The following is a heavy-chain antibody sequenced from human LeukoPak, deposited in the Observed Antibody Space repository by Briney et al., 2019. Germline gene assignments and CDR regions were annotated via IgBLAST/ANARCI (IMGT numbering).Heavy chain of an antibody. Sequence: SVKVSCKASGGTFSSYAISWVRQAPGQVLERMGGIIPIFGTANYAQKFQGRVTITADESTSTAYMELSSLRSEDTAVYYCARYDFWSGFGWFDPWGQGTLVTVSS. CDR1: GGTFSSYA. V-gene: IGHV1-69*01. CDR2: IIPIFGTA. J-gene: IGHJ5*02. D-gene: IGHD3-3*01. CDR3: ARYDFWSGFGWFDP.